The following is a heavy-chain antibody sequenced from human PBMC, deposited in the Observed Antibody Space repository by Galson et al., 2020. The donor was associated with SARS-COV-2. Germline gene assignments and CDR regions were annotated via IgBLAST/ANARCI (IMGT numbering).Heavy chain of an antibody. CDR1: GFMFSDYA. CDR3: LAYGSTRQSY. V-gene: IGHV3-64D*09. J-gene: IGHJ4*02. Sequence: GGSLRLSCSASGFMFSDYAMHWVRQAAGKGLEYVSALSSNGGTSLYAESVKGRFTMSRDNSKNMFYLQVTGLRVEDTALYYCLAYGSTRQSYWGQGTLVTVSS. D-gene: IGHD6-19*01. CDR2: LSSNGGTS.